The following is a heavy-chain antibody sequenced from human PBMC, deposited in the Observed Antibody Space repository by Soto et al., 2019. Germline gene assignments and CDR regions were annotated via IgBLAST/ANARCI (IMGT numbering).Heavy chain of an antibody. CDR3: AGWLSYYYYYYMDV. V-gene: IGHV3-23*01. D-gene: IGHD3-22*01. CDR1: GFTFSSYA. CDR2: ISGSGGST. J-gene: IGHJ6*03. Sequence: GGSLRLSCAASGFTFSSYAMSWVRQAPGKGLEWVSAISGSGGSTYYADSVKGRFTISRDNSKNTLYLQMNSLRAEDTAVYYCAGWLSYYYYYYMDVWGKGTTVTVS.